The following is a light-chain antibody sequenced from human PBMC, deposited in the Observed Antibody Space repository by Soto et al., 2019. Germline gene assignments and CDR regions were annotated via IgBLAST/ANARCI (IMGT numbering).Light chain of an antibody. J-gene: IGKJ1*01. CDR3: QQRSNWPPWT. CDR2: GAS. V-gene: IGKV3-11*01. CDR1: QSVSSF. Sequence: PGERATLTCRASQSVSSFLAWYQQKPGQAPRLLIYGASIRATGIPARFSGSGSGTDFTLTISSLEPEDFAVYYCQQRSNWPPWTFXQGTKVDIK.